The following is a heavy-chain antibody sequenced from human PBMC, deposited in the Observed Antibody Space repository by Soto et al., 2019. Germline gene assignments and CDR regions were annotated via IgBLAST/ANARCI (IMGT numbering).Heavy chain of an antibody. D-gene: IGHD3-3*01. CDR2: INWNSGIT. CDR1: GFTFDDHA. Sequence: EVQLVESGGGLVQPGRSLRLSCTATGFTFDDHAMHWIRQAPGKGLEWVAGINWNSGITGYADSVKGRFTISRDNANNSLHLEMNSLKSEDTGLYFCAKGRGGFRVVGTWFDPWGQGTPVTVSS. V-gene: IGHV3-9*01. CDR3: AKGRGGFRVVGTWFDP. J-gene: IGHJ5*02.